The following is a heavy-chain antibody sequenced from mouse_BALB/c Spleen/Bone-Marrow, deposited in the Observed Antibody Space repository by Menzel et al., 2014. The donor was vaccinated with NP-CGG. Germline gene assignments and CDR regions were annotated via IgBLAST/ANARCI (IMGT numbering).Heavy chain of an antibody. CDR2: ISTYSGNT. D-gene: IGHD2-2*01. CDR3: ARGEGYDGWYFDV. V-gene: IGHV1S137*01. Sequence: VKLMESGPELVRPGVSVKISCKGSGYTFTDYAMHWVKQSHAKSLEWIGVISTYSGNTSYNQKFKGRATMTVDKSSSTAYMELARLTSEDSAIYYCARGEGYDGWYFDVWGAGTTVTVSS. CDR1: GYTFTDYA. J-gene: IGHJ1*01.